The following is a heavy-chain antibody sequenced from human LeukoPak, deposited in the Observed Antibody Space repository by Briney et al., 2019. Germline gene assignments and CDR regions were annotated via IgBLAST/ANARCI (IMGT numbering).Heavy chain of an antibody. CDR3: ARGGCSSTSCSVFDY. D-gene: IGHD2-2*01. Sequence: GESLKISCKGSGYSIPSHWIGWVRQMPGKGLEWMGIIYPIDSRTIYSPSFQGQVTISADKSISTAYLQWSSLKASDTAMYYCARGGCSSTSCSVFDYWGQGTLVTVSS. J-gene: IGHJ4*02. CDR2: IYPIDSRT. V-gene: IGHV5-51*01. CDR1: GYSIPSHW.